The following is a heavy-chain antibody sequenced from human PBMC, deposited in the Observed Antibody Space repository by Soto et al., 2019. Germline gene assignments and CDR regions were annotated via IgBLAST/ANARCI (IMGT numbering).Heavy chain of an antibody. CDR3: AKWGRGFDL. CDR2: ISYDGSYK. CDR1: GFTFSSYG. D-gene: IGHD3-10*01. Sequence: QVQLVESGGGVVQPGRSLRLSCAASGFTFSSYGMHWVRQAPGKGLEWVAVISYDGSYKYYADSVKGRFTISRDNSKNMLYLQMNSLRAEDTAVYYCAKWGRGFDLWGRGTLVTVSS. V-gene: IGHV3-30*18. J-gene: IGHJ2*01.